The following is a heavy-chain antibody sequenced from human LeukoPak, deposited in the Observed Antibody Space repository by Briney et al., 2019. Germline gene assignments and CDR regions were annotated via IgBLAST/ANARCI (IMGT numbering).Heavy chain of an antibody. D-gene: IGHD1-14*01. CDR3: ARDRKGYFDY. V-gene: IGHV3-23*01. CDR1: GFTFSSYA. CDR2: ISGSGGST. J-gene: IGHJ4*02. Sequence: GGSLRLSCAASGFTFSSYAMSWVRQAPGKGLEWVSAISGSGGSTYYADSVKGRFTISRDNSKNTQYLQMNSLRAEDTAVYYCARDRKGYFDYWGQGTLVTVSS.